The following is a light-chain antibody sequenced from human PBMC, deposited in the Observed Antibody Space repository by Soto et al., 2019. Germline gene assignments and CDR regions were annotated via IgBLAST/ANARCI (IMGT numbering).Light chain of an antibody. CDR1: QGVSSTY. Sequence: EIVLTQSPGTLSLSPGEXATLSCRASQGVSSTYLAWYQQRLGQAPRLLIFGASSRATGIPDRFSGSGSGTDFTLSISRLEPEDFAVYYCQLYGNSPPMYTFGQGTKVDTK. CDR3: QLYGNSPPMYT. V-gene: IGKV3-20*01. CDR2: GAS. J-gene: IGKJ2*01.